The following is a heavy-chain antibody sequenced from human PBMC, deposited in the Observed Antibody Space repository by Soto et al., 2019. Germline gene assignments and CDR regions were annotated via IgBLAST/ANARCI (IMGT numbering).Heavy chain of an antibody. CDR3: VREASSTGLHLDH. D-gene: IGHD6-6*01. V-gene: IGHV3-23*01. Sequence: GGSLRLSCAASGFIFSNYAMSWVRQSPGKGLEWVSFISGSGSTTYYADSVKGRFTISRGNSKNMLYVQMNSLRAEDAAVYYCVREASSTGLHLDHWGRGTLVTVSS. J-gene: IGHJ4*02. CDR1: GFIFSNYA. CDR2: ISGSGSTT.